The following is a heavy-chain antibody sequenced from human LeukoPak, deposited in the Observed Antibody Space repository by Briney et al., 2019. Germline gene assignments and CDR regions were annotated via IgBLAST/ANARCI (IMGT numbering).Heavy chain of an antibody. D-gene: IGHD2-2*01. J-gene: IGHJ3*02. V-gene: IGHV1-69*05. CDR1: GGTFSSYA. CDR2: IIPIFGTA. CDR3: ARADVVLAANQNAFDI. Sequence: ASVKVSCEASGGTFSSYAISWVRQAPGQGLEWMGGIIPIFGTANYAQKFQGRVTITTDESTSTAYMELSSLRSEDTAVYYCARADVVLAANQNAFDIWGQGTMVTVSS.